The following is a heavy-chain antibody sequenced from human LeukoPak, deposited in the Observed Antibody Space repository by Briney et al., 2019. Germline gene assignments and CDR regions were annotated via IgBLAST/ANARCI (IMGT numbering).Heavy chain of an antibody. Sequence: SVKVSCKASGCTFSSYAISWVRQAPGQGLEWMGGIIPIFGTANYAQKFQGRVTITADESTSTAYMELSSLRSEDTAVYYCARPRYCSSTSCPDAFDIWGQGTMVTVSS. CDR2: IIPIFGTA. D-gene: IGHD2-2*01. J-gene: IGHJ3*02. CDR3: ARPRYCSSTSCPDAFDI. CDR1: GCTFSSYA. V-gene: IGHV1-69*01.